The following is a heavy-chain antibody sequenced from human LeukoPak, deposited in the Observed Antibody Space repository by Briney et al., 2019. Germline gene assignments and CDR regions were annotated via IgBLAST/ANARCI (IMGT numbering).Heavy chain of an antibody. CDR2: ITTSGSGT. CDR1: GFTFDNYG. J-gene: IGHJ5*02. CDR3: SRQLVFGLFDP. D-gene: IGHD3-16*01. Sequence: GGSLRLSCAASGFTFDNYGMTWVRQAPGKGLEWVSGITTSGSGTYYADSVKGRFTISRDNAKNSLYLQMNSLRAEDTAVYYCSRQLVFGLFDPWGQGTLVTVSS. V-gene: IGHV3-21*01.